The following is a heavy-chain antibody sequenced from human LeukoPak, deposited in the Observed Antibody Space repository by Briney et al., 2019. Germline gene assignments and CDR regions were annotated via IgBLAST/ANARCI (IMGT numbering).Heavy chain of an antibody. CDR1: GGTFSSYA. CDR2: IIPIFGTA. CDR3: ASLGPRREWLSPWLD. Sequence: GSSVKVSCKASGGTFSSYAISWVRQAPGRGLEWMGGIIPIFGTANYAQKFQGRVTITADESTSTAYMELSSLRSEDTAVYYCASLGPRREWLSPWLDWGQGTLVTVSS. V-gene: IGHV1-69*01. D-gene: IGHD3-3*01. J-gene: IGHJ4*02.